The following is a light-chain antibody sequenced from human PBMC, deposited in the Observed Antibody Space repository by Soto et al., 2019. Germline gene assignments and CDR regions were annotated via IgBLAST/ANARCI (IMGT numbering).Light chain of an antibody. V-gene: IGKV4-1*01. CDR2: WAS. Sequence: DILMTKSPEALAVFLCGRATVNFKSRQIFLYRSNNKSYLSWYQQKPGQPPKLLIYWASTRESGVPDRFSGSGSGTDFTLTISSLQAEDVAVYFCQQDYTTPPAFGQGTRLEIK. J-gene: IGKJ5*01. CDR3: QQDYTTPPA. CDR1: QIFLYRSNNKSY.